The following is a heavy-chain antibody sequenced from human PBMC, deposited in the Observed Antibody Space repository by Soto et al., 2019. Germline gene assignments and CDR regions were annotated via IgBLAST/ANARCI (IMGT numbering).Heavy chain of an antibody. CDR2: IKSKTDGGTT. Sequence: GGSLRLSCAASGFTFSNAWMSWVRQAPGKGLEWVGRIKSKTDGGTTDYAAPVKGRFTISRDDSKNTLYLQMNSLKTEDTAVYYCTTGERSRGYCSSTSCYPAIYYYYMDVWGKGTTVTVSS. J-gene: IGHJ6*03. D-gene: IGHD2-2*01. V-gene: IGHV3-15*01. CDR1: GFTFSNAW. CDR3: TTGERSRGYCSSTSCYPAIYYYYMDV.